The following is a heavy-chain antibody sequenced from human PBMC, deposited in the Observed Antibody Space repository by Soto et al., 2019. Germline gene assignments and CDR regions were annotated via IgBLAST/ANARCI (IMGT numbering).Heavy chain of an antibody. Sequence: GGSLRLSCAASGFTFSSYAMSWVRQAPGKGLEWVSAISGSGGSTYYADSVKGRFTISRDNSKNTLYLQMNSLRAEDTAVHYCAKGDVLRYFDWLLSFDYWGQGTLVTVSS. D-gene: IGHD3-9*01. CDR1: GFTFSSYA. CDR2: ISGSGGST. V-gene: IGHV3-23*01. J-gene: IGHJ4*02. CDR3: AKGDVLRYFDWLLSFDY.